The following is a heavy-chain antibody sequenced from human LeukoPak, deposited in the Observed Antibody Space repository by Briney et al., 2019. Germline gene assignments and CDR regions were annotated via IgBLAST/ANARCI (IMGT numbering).Heavy chain of an antibody. D-gene: IGHD6-19*01. J-gene: IGHJ4*02. CDR3: AKVYSTGWSYFDY. CDR2: FSDNSGTT. V-gene: IGHV3-23*01. Sequence: PGASLRLSCAASGFTFSSFAMSWVRQAPGKGLEWVSGFSDNSGTTYYAVSVKGRFTISRDNSKNTVYLQMNSLRAGDTAIYYCAKVYSTGWSYFDYWGQGILVTVSS. CDR1: GFTFSSFA.